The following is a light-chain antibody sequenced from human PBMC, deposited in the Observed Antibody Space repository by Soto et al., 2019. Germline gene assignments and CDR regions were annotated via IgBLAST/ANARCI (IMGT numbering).Light chain of an antibody. J-gene: IGLJ1*01. CDR1: SSDVGLYDY. Sequence: QSVLTQPPAVSESPGQSITISCTGTSSDVGLYDYVSLYQQHPGKAPQLMIYAVSNRPSGVSNRFSASKSGNTASLFISGLQAEDEADYYCSSYTSDSSYVFGSGTKVTVL. V-gene: IGLV2-14*01. CDR3: SSYTSDSSYV. CDR2: AVS.